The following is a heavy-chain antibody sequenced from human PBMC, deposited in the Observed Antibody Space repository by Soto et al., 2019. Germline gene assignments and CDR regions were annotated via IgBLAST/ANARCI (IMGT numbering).Heavy chain of an antibody. CDR1: GFFFSSYA. CDR3: TRPARSSSRGGNHYYYGLDV. D-gene: IGHD6-6*01. V-gene: IGHV3-23*01. Sequence: EVQLLESGGGLVQPGGSLRLSCAASGFFFSSYAMSWVRQAPGKGLEWVSGIGGSGGYKSYADSVKGRFTISRDNSKNTLYLQMESLGAEDTAVYYCTRPARSSSRGGNHYYYGLDVWGQGTTVIVSS. J-gene: IGHJ6*02. CDR2: IGGSGGYK.